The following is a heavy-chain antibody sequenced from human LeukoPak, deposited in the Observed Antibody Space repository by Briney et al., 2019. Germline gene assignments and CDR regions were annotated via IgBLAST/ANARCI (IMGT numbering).Heavy chain of an antibody. V-gene: IGHV1-69*13. CDR2: IIPIFGTP. D-gene: IGHD3-22*01. Sequence: SVKVSCKASGGTFSSYAISWVRQAPGQGLEWMGGIIPIFGTPNYAQKFQRRVKISADESMSTAYMELSSLRSEDTAVYYCARRPNYYDSSGYVGAFDIWGQGTMVTVSS. CDR1: GGTFSSYA. CDR3: ARRPNYYDSSGYVGAFDI. J-gene: IGHJ3*02.